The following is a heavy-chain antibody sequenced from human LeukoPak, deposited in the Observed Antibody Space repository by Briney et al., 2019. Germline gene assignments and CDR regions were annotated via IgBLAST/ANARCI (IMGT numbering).Heavy chain of an antibody. CDR2: IIPIFGTA. CDR3: ARAKPKNMVRGLIMRRESRYYFDY. Sequence: SVKVSCKASGVTFSSYAISWVRQAPGQGLEWMGGIIPIFGTANYAQKFRGRVTITADKSTRTAYMELNSLRAEDTAVYYCARAKPKNMVRGLIMRRESRYYFDYWGQGTLVTVSS. V-gene: IGHV1-69*06. D-gene: IGHD3-10*01. J-gene: IGHJ4*02. CDR1: GVTFSSYA.